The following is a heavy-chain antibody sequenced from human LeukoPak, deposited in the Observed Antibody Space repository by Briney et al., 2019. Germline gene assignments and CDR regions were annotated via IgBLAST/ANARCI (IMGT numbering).Heavy chain of an antibody. CDR3: ARRARWNSYFDP. CDR2: TYYTSKWTG. D-gene: IGHD1-7*01. Sequence: SQILSLTCAISGDDVSSDSSSWHWIRQSPSSGLEWLGRTYYTSKWTGDSALSVRSRIAIAPDTSKNQFTLQLNSVTVEDTAVYCARRARWNSYFDPWGQGILVVVSP. V-gene: IGHV6-1*01. J-gene: IGHJ5*02. CDR1: GDDVSSDSSS.